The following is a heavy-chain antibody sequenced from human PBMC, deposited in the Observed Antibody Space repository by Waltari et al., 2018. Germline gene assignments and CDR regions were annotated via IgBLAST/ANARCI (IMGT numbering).Heavy chain of an antibody. D-gene: IGHD1-26*01. CDR3: AKEKAEWELMF. CDR2: IWYDGSNK. J-gene: IGHJ4*02. CDR1: GFTFSSYG. V-gene: IGHV3-30*18. Sequence: QVQLVESGGGVVQPGRSLRLSCAASGFTFSSYGMHWVRQAPGKGLEWVAVIWYDGSNKYYADSVKGRFTISRDNSKNTLYLQMNSLRAEDTAMYYCAKEKAEWELMFWGQGTLVTVSS.